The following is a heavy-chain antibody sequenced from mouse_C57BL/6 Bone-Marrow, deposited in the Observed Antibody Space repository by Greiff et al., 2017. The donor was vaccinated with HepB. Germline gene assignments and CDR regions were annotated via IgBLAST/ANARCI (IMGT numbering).Heavy chain of an antibody. CDR1: GYSITSGYY. CDR3: ARGGSSSLYAMDY. Sequence: EVQLQQSGPGLVKPSQSLSLTCSVTGYSITSGYYWNWIRQFPGNKLEWMGYISYDGSNNYNPSLKNRISITRDTSKNQFFLKLNPMTTEDTATYYCARGGSSSLYAMDYWGQGTSVTVSS. D-gene: IGHD1-1*01. V-gene: IGHV3-6*01. J-gene: IGHJ4*01. CDR2: ISYDGSN.